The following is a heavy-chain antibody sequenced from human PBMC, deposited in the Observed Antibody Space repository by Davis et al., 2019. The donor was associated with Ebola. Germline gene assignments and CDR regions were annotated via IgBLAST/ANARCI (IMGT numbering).Heavy chain of an antibody. CDR1: GGSISSSSYY. J-gene: IGHJ4*02. CDR3: ARGPSTKGFDY. CDR2: INHSGST. V-gene: IGHV4-39*07. Sequence: SETLSLTCTVSGGSISSSSYYWSWIRQPPGKGLEWIGEINHSGSTNYNPSLKSRVTISVDTSKNQFSLKLSSVTAADTAVYYCARGPSTKGFDYWGQGTLVTVSS. D-gene: IGHD2-2*01.